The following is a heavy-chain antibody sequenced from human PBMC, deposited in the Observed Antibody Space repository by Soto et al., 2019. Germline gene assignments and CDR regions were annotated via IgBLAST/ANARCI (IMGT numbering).Heavy chain of an antibody. Sequence: SQTLSLTCVISGDSVSSNSAAWNWIRPSPSRGLEWLGRTYYRSKWYNDYAVSVKSRITINPDTSKNQFSLQLNSVTPEDTAVYYCARDRAYYYDSSGYYHNAFDIWGQGTRSPS. J-gene: IGHJ3*02. CDR1: GDSVSSNSAA. V-gene: IGHV6-1*01. CDR2: TYYRSKWYN. D-gene: IGHD3-22*01. CDR3: ARDRAYYYDSSGYYHNAFDI.